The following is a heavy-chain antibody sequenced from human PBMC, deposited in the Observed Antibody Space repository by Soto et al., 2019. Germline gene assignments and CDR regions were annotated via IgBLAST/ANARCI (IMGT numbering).Heavy chain of an antibody. V-gene: IGHV4-59*01. CDR3: AREYCSGGSCYPFDAFDI. CDR1: GGSISSYY. CDR2: IYYSGST. D-gene: IGHD2-15*01. J-gene: IGHJ3*02. Sequence: SETLSLTCTVSGGSISSYYWSWIRQPPGKGLEWIGYIYYSGSTNYNPSLKSRVIISVDTSKNQFSLKLSSVTAADTAVFYCAREYCSGGSCYPFDAFDIWGQGTMVTVSS.